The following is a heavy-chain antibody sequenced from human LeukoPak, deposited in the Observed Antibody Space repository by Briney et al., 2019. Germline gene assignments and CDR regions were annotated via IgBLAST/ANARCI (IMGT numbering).Heavy chain of an antibody. CDR3: ATVPTYCGGDCPGVYFQH. V-gene: IGHV1-24*01. J-gene: IGHJ1*01. Sequence: VASVKVSCKVSGYTLTELSMHWVRQAPGKGLEWMGGFDPEDGETIYAQKFQGRVTMTEDTSTDTAYMELSSLRSEDTAVYYCATVPTYCGGDCPGVYFQHWGQGTLVTVSS. CDR2: FDPEDGET. CDR1: GYTLTELS. D-gene: IGHD2-21*02.